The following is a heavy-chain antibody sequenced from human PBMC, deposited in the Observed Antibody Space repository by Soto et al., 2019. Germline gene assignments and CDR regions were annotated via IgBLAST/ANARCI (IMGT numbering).Heavy chain of an antibody. Sequence: SETLSLTCAVYGGSFSGYYWSWIRQPPGKGLEWIGEINHSGSTNYNPSLKSRVTISVDTSKNQFSLKLSSVTAADTAVYYCARGGLRYFDWLLSARHYYYYGMDVWGQGTTVTVSS. CDR2: INHSGST. D-gene: IGHD3-9*01. CDR1: GGSFSGYY. V-gene: IGHV4-34*01. J-gene: IGHJ6*02. CDR3: ARGGLRYFDWLLSARHYYYYGMDV.